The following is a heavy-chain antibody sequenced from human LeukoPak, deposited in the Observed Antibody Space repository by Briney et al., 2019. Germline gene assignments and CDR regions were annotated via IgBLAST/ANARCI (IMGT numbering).Heavy chain of an antibody. J-gene: IGHJ4*02. CDR2: IYSGGST. D-gene: IGHD3-22*01. CDR1: GFTVSSNY. CDR3: AREGYYDSSGYIDY. V-gene: IGHV3-53*01. Sequence: GGSLRLSCAASGFTVSSNYMSWVRQAPGKGLEWVSVIYSGGSTYYADSVKGRFTISRDNSKNTLYLQMNSLRAEDTAVYYCAREGYYDSSGYIDYWGQGTLVTVSS.